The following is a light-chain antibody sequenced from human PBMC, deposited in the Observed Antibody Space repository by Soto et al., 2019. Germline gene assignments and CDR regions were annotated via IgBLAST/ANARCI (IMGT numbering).Light chain of an antibody. CDR3: CSYAGSYTYV. CDR1: SSDVGGYNY. CDR2: DVS. V-gene: IGLV2-11*01. Sequence: QSVLTQPRSVSGSPGQSVTISCTGTSSDVGGYNYVSWYQQHPGKAPKLMIYDVSKRPSGGPYRFSGSKSGNTASLTISGLQAEDEADYYCCSYAGSYTYVFGTGTKLTVL. J-gene: IGLJ1*01.